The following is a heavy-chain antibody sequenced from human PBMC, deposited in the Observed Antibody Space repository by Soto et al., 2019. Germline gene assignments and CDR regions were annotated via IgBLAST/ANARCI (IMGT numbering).Heavy chain of an antibody. CDR1: GFSLSTSGVG. CDR2: IWWDDNK. D-gene: IGHD3-22*01. V-gene: IGHV2-5*02. Sequence: QITLKESGPTLVKPTQTLTLTCTFSGFSLSTSGVGVGWIRQPPGKALEWLTLIWWDDNKRYNPSLNSRLTITKDTSKNQAVLTIPNMDPVDTGTLYSAHTTSGNYYWFDSWGQGTLVTVSS. J-gene: IGHJ5*01. CDR3: AHTTSGNYYWFDS.